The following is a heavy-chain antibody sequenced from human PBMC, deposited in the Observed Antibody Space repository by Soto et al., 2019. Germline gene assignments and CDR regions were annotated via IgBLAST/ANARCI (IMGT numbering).Heavy chain of an antibody. V-gene: IGHV3-48*03. D-gene: IGHD3-22*01. Sequence: EVQLVESGGALVQPGGSLRLSCAGSGFTFSNYEMNWVRQAPGKGLAWIAYISSGGNSRYYADSVKGRFTISRDNAKNSLFLQMSGLGADDTGVYYCARDFYYFDHGPRGGAPVWGQGTLVTVSS. CDR1: GFTFSNYE. J-gene: IGHJ4*02. CDR2: ISSGGNSR. CDR3: ARDFYYFDHGPRGGAPV.